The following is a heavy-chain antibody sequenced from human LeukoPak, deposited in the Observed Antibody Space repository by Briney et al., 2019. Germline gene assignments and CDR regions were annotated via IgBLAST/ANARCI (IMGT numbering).Heavy chain of an antibody. J-gene: IGHJ6*02. CDR3: ARHSCSGGYCYLHYGMDV. V-gene: IGHV1-69*01. Sequence: GSSVKVSCKASGGTFSSYAISWVRQAPGQGLEWMGGIIPIFGTANYAQKFQGRVTITADESTSTAYMELSSLRSEDTAVYYCARHSCSGGYCYLHYGMDVWGQGTTVTVSS. CDR1: GGTFSSYA. D-gene: IGHD2-15*01. CDR2: IIPIFGTA.